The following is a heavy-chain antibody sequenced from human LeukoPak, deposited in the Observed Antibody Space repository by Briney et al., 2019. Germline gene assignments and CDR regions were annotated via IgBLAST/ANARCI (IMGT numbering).Heavy chain of an antibody. CDR1: GGSISSSSYY. J-gene: IGHJ4*02. Sequence: SETLSLTCTVSGGSISSSSYYWGWIRQPPGKGLEWIGSIYYSGSTYYNPSLKSRVTISVDTSKNQFSLKLSSVTAADTAVYYCARDDGRKRKVRGVIPLDYFDYWGQGTLVTVSS. CDR3: ARDDGRKRKVRGVIPLDYFDY. V-gene: IGHV4-39*07. CDR2: IYYSGST. D-gene: IGHD3-10*01.